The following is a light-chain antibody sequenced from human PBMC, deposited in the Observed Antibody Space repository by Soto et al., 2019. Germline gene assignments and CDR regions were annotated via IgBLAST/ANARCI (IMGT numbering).Light chain of an antibody. Sequence: DIQLTQSPSFLSASVGDRVTITCRASQDISSYLAWYQQKPGKAPKLLIFGASTLQSGVPSRFSGSGSGKEFTLKIRSLQPEDFANYYCQQLNSYSIFSLAPGTKVDSK. J-gene: IGKJ3*01. CDR2: GAS. V-gene: IGKV1-9*01. CDR3: QQLNSYSIFS. CDR1: QDISSY.